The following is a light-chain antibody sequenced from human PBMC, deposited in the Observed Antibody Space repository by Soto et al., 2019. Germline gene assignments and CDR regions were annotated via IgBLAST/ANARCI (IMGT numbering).Light chain of an antibody. CDR3: QQRSNWPPLYT. V-gene: IGKV3-11*01. CDR1: QRVSSY. CDR2: DVS. J-gene: IGKJ2*01. Sequence: EIVLTQSPATLSLSPGERATLSCRASQRVSSYLAWYQHKPGQAPRLLISDVSSRATGIPARFSGSGSGTDFTLTISSLESEDFAVYYCQQRSNWPPLYTFGQGTKLEIK.